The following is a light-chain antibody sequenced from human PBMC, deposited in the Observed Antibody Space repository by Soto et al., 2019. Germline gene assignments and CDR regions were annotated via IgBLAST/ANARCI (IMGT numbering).Light chain of an antibody. J-gene: IGKJ2*01. V-gene: IGKV3-20*01. CDR3: QQFGGSPPEYT. Sequence: EIVLTQSPGTLSLSPGDRATLSCRASQSVSSSYFAWYQQKPGQAPRLLIFATSSRATGIPDRFSGSGSGTDFTLTISRLEHEDFAVYYCQQFGGSPPEYTFGQGAKLEI. CDR2: ATS. CDR1: QSVSSSY.